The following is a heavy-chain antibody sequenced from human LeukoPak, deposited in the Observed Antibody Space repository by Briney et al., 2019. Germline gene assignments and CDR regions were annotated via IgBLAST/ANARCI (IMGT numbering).Heavy chain of an antibody. D-gene: IGHD3-10*01. CDR2: ISGSGGST. J-gene: IGHJ4*02. V-gene: IGHV3-23*01. CDR3: ARAPAYYGSGSLLDY. Sequence: PGGSLRLSCAASGFTFSSYAMSWVRQAPGKGLEWVSAISGSGGSTYYADSVKGRFTISRDNSKNTLYLQMNSLRGEDTAVYYCARAPAYYGSGSLLDYWGQGILVTVSS. CDR1: GFTFSSYA.